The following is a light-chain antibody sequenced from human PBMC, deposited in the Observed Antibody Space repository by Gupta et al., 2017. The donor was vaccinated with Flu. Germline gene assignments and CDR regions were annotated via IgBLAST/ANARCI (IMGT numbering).Light chain of an antibody. CDR1: QDFGSD. CDR3: QQLNSFPLT. J-gene: IGKJ4*01. CDR2: TAS. V-gene: IGKV1-9*01. Sequence: DIHLTQSPSFLSAAVGDRVTITCRASQDFGSDLAWYQQKPGKAPKLLIYTASNLESGVPSRFSGSRSGTEFTLTVSSLQPEDFAGYYCQQLNSFPLTFGGGTKVEIK.